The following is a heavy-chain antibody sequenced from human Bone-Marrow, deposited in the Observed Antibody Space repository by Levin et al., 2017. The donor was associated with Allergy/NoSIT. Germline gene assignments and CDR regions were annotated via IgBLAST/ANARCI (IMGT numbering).Heavy chain of an antibody. J-gene: IGHJ6*03. CDR1: GYTFTGYY. V-gene: IGHV1-2*06. CDR3: AREQGGHYYYYYMDV. Sequence: GESLKISCKASGYTFTGYYMHWVRQAPGQGLEWMGRINPNSGGTNYAQKFQGRVTMTRDTSISTAYMELSRLRSDDTAVYYCAREQGGHYYYYYMDVWGKGTTVTVSS. CDR2: INPNSGGT.